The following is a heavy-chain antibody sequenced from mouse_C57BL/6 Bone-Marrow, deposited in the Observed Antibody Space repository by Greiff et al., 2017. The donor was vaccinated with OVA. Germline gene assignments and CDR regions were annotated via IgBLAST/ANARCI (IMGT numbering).Heavy chain of an antibody. V-gene: IGHV3-6*01. CDR3: ARGNYDYDFDY. CDR1: GYSITSGYY. CDR2: ISYDGSN. J-gene: IGHJ2*01. Sequence: EVKLQESGPGLVKPSPSLSLTCSVTGYSITSGYYWNWNRQFPGNKLEWMGYISYDGSNNYNPSLKNRIPSTRDTSKNQLFQKLNSVTTEDTATYYYARGNYDYDFDYWGQGTTLTVSS. D-gene: IGHD2-4*01.